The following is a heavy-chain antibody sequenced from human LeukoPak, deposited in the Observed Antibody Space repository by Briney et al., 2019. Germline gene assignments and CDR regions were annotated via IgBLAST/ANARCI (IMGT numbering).Heavy chain of an antibody. CDR2: IWYDGSNK. Sequence: PGRSLRLSCAASGFTFSSYGMHWVRQAPGKGLEWVAVIWYDGSNKYYADSVKGRFTISRDNYKHTLYLQMNSLRAEDTAVYYCARDRLLDPVCSSTSCYAFDIWGQGTMVTVSS. J-gene: IGHJ3*02. D-gene: IGHD2-2*01. V-gene: IGHV3-33*01. CDR1: GFTFSSYG. CDR3: ARDRLLDPVCSSTSCYAFDI.